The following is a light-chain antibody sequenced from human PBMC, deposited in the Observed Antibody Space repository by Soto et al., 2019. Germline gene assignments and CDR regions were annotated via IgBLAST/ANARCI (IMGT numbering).Light chain of an antibody. CDR3: QQYEKSLPPVT. J-gene: IGKJ4*01. CDR1: RSISTN. Sequence: DIILTQSPAIVSVSPGERATLSCRASRSISTNLAWYQHKYGQAPRLLVYGASTRVAGIAPRFSGSGSGTDFTLTINYLKSEDCGVYYCQQYEKSLPPVTFGGGTKLEIK. CDR2: GAS. V-gene: IGKV3-15*01.